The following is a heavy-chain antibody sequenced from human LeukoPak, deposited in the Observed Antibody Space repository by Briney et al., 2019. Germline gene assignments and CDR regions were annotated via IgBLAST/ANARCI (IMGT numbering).Heavy chain of an antibody. CDR1: DFTFISYW. CDR2: IKKDGSEK. J-gene: IGHJ6*03. Sequence: PGGSLRLSGAALDFTFISYWRSGPGQAPGKGLEWVPNIKKDGSEKYYVDSVKGRFTISRDNAKNSLYLQMNSLRAEDTAVYYCARASRTGYSSSWYPFNYYYMDVWGKGTTVTVSS. V-gene: IGHV3-7*01. D-gene: IGHD6-13*01. CDR3: ARASRTGYSSSWYPFNYYYMDV.